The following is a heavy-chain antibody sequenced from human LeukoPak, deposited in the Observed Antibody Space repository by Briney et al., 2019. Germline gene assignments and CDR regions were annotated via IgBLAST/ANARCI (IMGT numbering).Heavy chain of an antibody. D-gene: IGHD6-13*01. CDR1: GYTFTSYA. Sequence: ASVKVSCKASGYTFTSYAMNWVRQAPGQGLEWMGWINTNTGNPTYAQGFTGRFVFSLDTSVSTVYLQISSLKAEDTAVYYCARDKVSYSSSWYGFYYYGMDVWGQGTTVTVSS. V-gene: IGHV7-4-1*02. CDR3: ARDKVSYSSSWYGFYYYGMDV. J-gene: IGHJ6*02. CDR2: INTNTGNP.